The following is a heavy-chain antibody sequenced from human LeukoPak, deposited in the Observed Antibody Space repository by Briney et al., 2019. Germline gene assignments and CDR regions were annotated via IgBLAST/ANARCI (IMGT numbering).Heavy chain of an antibody. CDR3: ASSSRDAFDI. V-gene: IGHV4-30-2*01. Sequence: SETLSLTCTVSGGSISSGGYYWSWIRQPPGKGLEWIGYIYHSGSTYYNPSLKSRVTIPVDTSKNQFSLKLSSVTAADTAVYYCASSSRDAFDIWGQGTMVTVSS. CDR2: IYHSGST. D-gene: IGHD6-13*01. J-gene: IGHJ3*02. CDR1: GGSISSGGYY.